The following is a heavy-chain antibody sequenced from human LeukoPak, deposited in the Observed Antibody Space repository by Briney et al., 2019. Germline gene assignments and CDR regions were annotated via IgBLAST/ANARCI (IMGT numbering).Heavy chain of an antibody. Sequence: SETLSLTCTVPGGSISSSSYYWGWIRQPPGKGLEWIGSIYYSGSTNYNPSLKSRVTISVDTSKNQFSLKLSSVTAADTAVYYCARADPNYYDSSGYFDYWGQGTLVTVSS. CDR1: GGSISSSSYY. CDR2: IYYSGST. J-gene: IGHJ4*02. D-gene: IGHD3-22*01. CDR3: ARADPNYYDSSGYFDY. V-gene: IGHV4-39*07.